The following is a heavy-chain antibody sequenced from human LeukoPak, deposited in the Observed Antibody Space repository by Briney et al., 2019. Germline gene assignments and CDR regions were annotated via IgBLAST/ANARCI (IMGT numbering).Heavy chain of an antibody. D-gene: IGHD4-17*01. Sequence: SETLSLTCTVSGGSISSSSYYWGWIRQPPGKGLEWIGSIYYSGSTYYNPSLKSRVTISVDTSKNQSSLKLSSVTAADTAVYYCASTATHDYGDYAAFDIWGQGTMVTVSS. CDR2: IYYSGST. CDR1: GGSISSSSYY. J-gene: IGHJ3*02. CDR3: ASTATHDYGDYAAFDI. V-gene: IGHV4-39*01.